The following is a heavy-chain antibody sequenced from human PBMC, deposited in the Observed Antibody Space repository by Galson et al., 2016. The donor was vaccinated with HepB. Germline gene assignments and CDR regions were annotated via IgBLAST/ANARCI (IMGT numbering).Heavy chain of an antibody. D-gene: IGHD3/OR15-3a*01. CDR3: SRDPTGYCAFDRCSPYFDC. V-gene: IGHV3-23*01. Sequence: PGKGLEWVSVISGSGGTTYYADSVKGRFIISRDNTKNTLYLQMNSLSAADTAIYFCSRDPTGYCAFDRCSPYFDCWGQGTLVTVSS. CDR2: ISGSGGTT. J-gene: IGHJ4*02.